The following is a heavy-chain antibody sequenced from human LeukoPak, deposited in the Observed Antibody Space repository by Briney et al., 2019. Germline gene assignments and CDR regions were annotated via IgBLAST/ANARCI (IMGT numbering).Heavy chain of an antibody. CDR1: GGSISSSSYY. CDR3: ARVSGLNNFDS. J-gene: IGHJ4*02. D-gene: IGHD1/OR15-1a*01. Sequence: SETLSLTCTVSGGSISSSSYYWGWIRQPPVKGLEWIGEINHSGYSSYNPSLKSRVTISLDTSKKQISLKLYSVTAADTAVYYCARVSGLNNFDSWGQGTLVTVSS. CDR2: INHSGYS. V-gene: IGHV4-39*07.